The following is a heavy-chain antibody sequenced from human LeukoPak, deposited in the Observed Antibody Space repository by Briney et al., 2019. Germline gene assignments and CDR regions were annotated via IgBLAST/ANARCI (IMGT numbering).Heavy chain of an antibody. CDR1: GFTFSSYA. Sequence: GGSLRLSCAASGFTFSSYAMHWVRQAPGKGLEWVAVISYDGSNKYYADSVKGRFTISRDNSKNTLYLQMNSLRAEDTAVYYCASRTAPRILSFFDIWGQGTMVTVSS. D-gene: IGHD3-10*01. V-gene: IGHV3-30-3*01. CDR3: ASRTAPRILSFFDI. J-gene: IGHJ3*02. CDR2: ISYDGSNK.